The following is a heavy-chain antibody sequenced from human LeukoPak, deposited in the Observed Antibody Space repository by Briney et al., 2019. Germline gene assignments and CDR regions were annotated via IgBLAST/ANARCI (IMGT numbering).Heavy chain of an antibody. V-gene: IGHV4-59*11. Sequence: PSETLSLTCSVSGGSISGHYWSWIRQPPGKGLEWIGYIHYGGNTDYKPSLQSRVSMLVDTPRNQFSLRLTSVTAADTAVYYCARRGPGYPYYFDYWGQGALVTVSS. CDR2: IHYGGNT. D-gene: IGHD3-9*01. CDR3: ARRGPGYPYYFDY. J-gene: IGHJ4*02. CDR1: GGSISGHY.